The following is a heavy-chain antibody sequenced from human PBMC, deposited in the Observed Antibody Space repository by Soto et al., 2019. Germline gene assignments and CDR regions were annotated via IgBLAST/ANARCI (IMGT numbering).Heavy chain of an antibody. CDR1: GFTFSSYA. J-gene: IGHJ6*03. Sequence: GGSLRLSCAASGFTFSSYAMSWVRQAPGKGLEWVSAISGSGGSTYYADSVKGRFTISRENSKNTLYLQMNSLRAEDTAVYYCANVGRLYYGSGSSSPSYYYYYMDVWGKGTTVTVSS. CDR3: ANVGRLYYGSGSSSPSYYYYYMDV. CDR2: ISGSGGST. D-gene: IGHD3-10*01. V-gene: IGHV3-23*01.